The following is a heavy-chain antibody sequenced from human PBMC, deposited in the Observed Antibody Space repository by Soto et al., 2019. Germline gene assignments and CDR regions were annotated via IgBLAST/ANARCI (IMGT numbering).Heavy chain of an antibody. D-gene: IGHD3-3*01. Sequence: GASVKVSCKASGYTFTSYGISWVRQAPGQGLEWMGWISAYNGNTNYAQRLQGRVTMTTDTSTSTAYMELRSLRSDDTAVYYCARYTIFGVVSPSRPYYFDYWGQGTLVTVSS. J-gene: IGHJ4*02. V-gene: IGHV1-18*04. CDR1: GYTFTSYG. CDR2: ISAYNGNT. CDR3: ARYTIFGVVSPSRPYYFDY.